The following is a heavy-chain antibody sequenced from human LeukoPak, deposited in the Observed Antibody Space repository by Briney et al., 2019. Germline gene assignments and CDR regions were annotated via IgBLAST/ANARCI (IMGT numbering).Heavy chain of an antibody. CDR2: INHSGRT. D-gene: IGHD6-19*01. CDR3: ARDRPVAGAVAGFDY. J-gene: IGHJ4*02. Sequence: PSETLSLTCAVYGGSFSGYYWSWIRQPPGKGLEWIGEINHSGRTNYNPSLKSRVTISVDTSKNQFSLKLSSVTAADTAVYYCARDRPVAGAVAGFDYWGQGTLVTVSS. V-gene: IGHV4-34*01. CDR1: GGSFSGYY.